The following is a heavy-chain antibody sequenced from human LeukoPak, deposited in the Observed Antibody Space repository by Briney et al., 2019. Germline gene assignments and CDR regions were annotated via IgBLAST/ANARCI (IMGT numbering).Heavy chain of an antibody. CDR1: GLTFSTYA. J-gene: IGHJ4*02. Sequence: GGSLRLSCAAPGLTFSTYAMTWVRQAPGKGLEWVAFIRYDGSNKYYADSVKGRFTISRDNSKNTLYLQMNSLRAEDTAVYYCAKDGYWGQGTLVTVSS. CDR2: IRYDGSNK. CDR3: AKDGY. V-gene: IGHV3-30*02.